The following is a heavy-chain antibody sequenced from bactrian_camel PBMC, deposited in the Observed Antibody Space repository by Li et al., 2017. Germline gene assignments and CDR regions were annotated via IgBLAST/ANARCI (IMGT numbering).Heavy chain of an antibody. CDR2: MYSGGGST. D-gene: IGHD1*01. CDR3: AADWRYSDGFGREWHDCAPARFPSTGGW. Sequence: HVQLVESGGGSVQAGESLRLACAASGFTSSTYCMGWFRQVPGKEREGVAVMYSGGGSTYYGDSVNGRFTISLDNAKPTAYLQMDSLKPEDTAMYYCAADWRYSDGFGREWHDCAPARFPSTGGWWGQGTQVTVSS. V-gene: IGHV3S1*01. J-gene: IGHJ4*01. CDR1: GFTSSTYC.